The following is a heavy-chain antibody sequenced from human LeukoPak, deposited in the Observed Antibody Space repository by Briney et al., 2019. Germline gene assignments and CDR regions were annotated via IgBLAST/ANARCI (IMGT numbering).Heavy chain of an antibody. V-gene: IGHV4-59*01. CDR3: ARVGWFGDSPI. D-gene: IGHD3-10*01. Sequence: SETLSLTCTVSGGSISSYYWSWIRQPPGKGLEWIGYIYYSGSTNYNPSLKSRVTISVDTSKNQFSLKLSSVTAADTAVYYCARVGWFGDSPICGQGTMVTVSS. CDR2: IYYSGST. J-gene: IGHJ3*02. CDR1: GGSISSYY.